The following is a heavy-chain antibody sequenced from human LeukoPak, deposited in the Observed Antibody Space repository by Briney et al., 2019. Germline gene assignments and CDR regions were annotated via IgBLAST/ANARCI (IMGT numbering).Heavy chain of an antibody. CDR2: ISSSSSYI. Sequence: GGSLRLSCAASGFIFSRYSMKWVRQAPGKGLEWVSSISSSSSYIYYADSVKGRFTISRDNAKNSLYLQMNSLRAEDTAVYYCARDTNTMVRGVIGYWGQGTLVTVSS. CDR3: ARDTNTMVRGVIGY. V-gene: IGHV3-21*01. D-gene: IGHD3-10*01. J-gene: IGHJ4*02. CDR1: GFIFSRYS.